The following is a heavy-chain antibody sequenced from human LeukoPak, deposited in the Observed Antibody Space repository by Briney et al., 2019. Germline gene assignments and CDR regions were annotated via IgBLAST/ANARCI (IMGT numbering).Heavy chain of an antibody. CDR2: INPNSGGT. D-gene: IGHD3-22*01. Sequence: ASVKVSCKASGYTFTGYYMHWVRQAPGQGLEWMGWINPNSGGTNYAQKFQGRVTMTRDTSISTAYMELSRLRSDDTAVYYCAREYYYDGNRGDAFDIWGQGTMVTVSS. CDR3: AREYYYDGNRGDAFDI. V-gene: IGHV1-2*02. CDR1: GYTFTGYY. J-gene: IGHJ3*02.